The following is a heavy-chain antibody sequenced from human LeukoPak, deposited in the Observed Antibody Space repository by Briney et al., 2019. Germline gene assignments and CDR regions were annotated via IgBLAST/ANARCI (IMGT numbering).Heavy chain of an antibody. Sequence: SETLSLTCTVSGGAINTSPYYWGWIRQPPGKGLEWIGSIYYSGSTYYNPSLKSRVTISVDTSKNQFSLKLSSVTAADTAVYYCARQQQLVPFDYWGQGTLVTVSS. CDR1: GGAINTSPYY. J-gene: IGHJ4*02. D-gene: IGHD6-13*01. CDR2: IYYSGST. V-gene: IGHV4-39*01. CDR3: ARQQQLVPFDY.